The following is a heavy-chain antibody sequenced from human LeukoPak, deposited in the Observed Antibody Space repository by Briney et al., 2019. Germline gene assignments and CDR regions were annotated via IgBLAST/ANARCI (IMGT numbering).Heavy chain of an antibody. V-gene: IGHV4-61*01. CDR1: GGSASSGSYY. Sequence: SETLSLTCTVSGGSASSGSYYWSWIRQPPGKGLEWIGYIYYSGSTNYNPSLKSRVTISVDTSKNQFSLNLSSVTAADTAKYYCARDRSGGDYDLDYWGQGTLVTVSS. CDR3: ARDRSGGDYDLDY. J-gene: IGHJ4*02. D-gene: IGHD4-17*01. CDR2: IYYSGST.